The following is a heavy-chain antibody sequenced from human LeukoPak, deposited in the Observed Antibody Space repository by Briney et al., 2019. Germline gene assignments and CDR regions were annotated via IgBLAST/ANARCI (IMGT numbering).Heavy chain of an antibody. CDR2: ISYDGSNK. D-gene: IGHD3-22*01. J-gene: IGHJ4*02. CDR1: GFTFSSYA. V-gene: IGHV3-30-3*01. Sequence: PGGSLRLFCAASGFTFSSYAMHWVRQAPGKGLEWVAVISYDGSNKYYADSVKGRFTISRDNSKNTLYLQMNSLRAEDTAVYYCARGPPYYYYSSGYLPLDYWGQGTLVTVSS. CDR3: ARGPPYYYYSSGYLPLDY.